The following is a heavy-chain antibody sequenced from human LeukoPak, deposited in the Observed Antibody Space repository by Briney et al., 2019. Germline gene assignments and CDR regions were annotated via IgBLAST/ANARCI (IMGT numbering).Heavy chain of an antibody. Sequence: GGSLRLSCAASGFTFSSYAMSWVRQAPGKGLEWVSAISGSGGSTYYADSVKGRFTISRDNSKNTLYLQMSSLRAEDTAVYYCAKDSGYSSSWDDYWGQGTLVTVSS. J-gene: IGHJ4*02. CDR1: GFTFSSYA. CDR2: ISGSGGST. V-gene: IGHV3-23*01. CDR3: AKDSGYSSSWDDY. D-gene: IGHD6-13*01.